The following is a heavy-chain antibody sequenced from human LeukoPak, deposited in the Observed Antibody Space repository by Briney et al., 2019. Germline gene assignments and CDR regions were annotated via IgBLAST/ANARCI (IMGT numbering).Heavy chain of an antibody. CDR1: GFTFSSYW. CDR2: IKSDGSET. D-gene: IGHD6-19*01. J-gene: IGHJ4*02. Sequence: GGSLRLSCAASGFTFSSYWMSWVRQAPGKGLEGVANIKSDGSETYYVDSVKGRFTISRDNAKNSLSLQMNSLRAEDTAVYYCATPTGYGWYEVGYWGQGTLVTVSS. V-gene: IGHV3-7*05. CDR3: ATPTGYGWYEVGY.